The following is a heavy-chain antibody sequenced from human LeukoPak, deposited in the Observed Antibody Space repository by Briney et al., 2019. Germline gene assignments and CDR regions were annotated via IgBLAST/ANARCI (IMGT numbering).Heavy chain of an antibody. V-gene: IGHV3-48*01. CDR3: ARDEAQPRYYHYYMDV. J-gene: IGHJ6*03. D-gene: IGHD1-14*01. Sequence: GGSLRLSCAASGFTFSSYSMNWVRQAPGKGLEWVSYISSSSSSTIYYADSVKGRFTISRDNAKNSLYLQMNSLRAEDTAVYYCARDEAQPRYYHYYMDVWGKGTTVTVSS. CDR2: ISSSSSSTI. CDR1: GFTFSSYS.